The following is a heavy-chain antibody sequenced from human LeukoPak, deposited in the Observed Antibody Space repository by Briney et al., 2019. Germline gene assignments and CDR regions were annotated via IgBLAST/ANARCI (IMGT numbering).Heavy chain of an antibody. J-gene: IGHJ4*02. CDR1: GGSFSGYY. V-gene: IGHV4-34*01. CDR3: AVTYYDFWSGYYTYYFDY. Sequence: SETLSLTCAVYGGSFSGYYWSWIRQPPGKGLEWIGEINHSGSTNYNPSLKSRVTISVDTSKNQFSLKPSSVTAADTAVYYCAVTYYDFWSGYYTYYFDYWGQGTLVTVSS. CDR2: INHSGST. D-gene: IGHD3-3*01.